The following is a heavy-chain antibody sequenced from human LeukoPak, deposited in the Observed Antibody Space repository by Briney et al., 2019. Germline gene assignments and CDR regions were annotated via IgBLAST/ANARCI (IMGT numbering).Heavy chain of an antibody. D-gene: IGHD2-8*01. CDR1: GFTFSSYG. J-gene: IGHJ6*02. CDR2: MSYDGSNE. CDR3: ARAPFDCTNGVCYWYYYYGMDV. V-gene: IGHV3-30*03. Sequence: GGSLRLSCAASGFTFSSYGMHWVRQAPGKGLEWVAVMSYDGSNEYYADSVKGRFTISRDNSKNTLYLQMNSLRAEDTAVYYCARAPFDCTNGVCYWYYYYGMDVWGQGTTVTVSS.